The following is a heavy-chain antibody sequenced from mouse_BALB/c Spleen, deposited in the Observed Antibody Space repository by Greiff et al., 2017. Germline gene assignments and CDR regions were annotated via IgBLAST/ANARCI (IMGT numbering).Heavy chain of an antibody. D-gene: IGHD2-14*01. CDR2: IWAGGST. J-gene: IGHJ4*01. CDR1: GFSLTSYG. V-gene: IGHV2-9*02. Sequence: VKLMESGPGLVAPSQSLSNTCTVSGFSLTSYGVHWVRQPPGKGLEWLGVIWAGGSTNYNSALMSRLSISKDNSKSQVFLKMNSLQTDDTAMYYCAITYRYDVMDYWGQGTSVTVSS. CDR3: AITYRYDVMDY.